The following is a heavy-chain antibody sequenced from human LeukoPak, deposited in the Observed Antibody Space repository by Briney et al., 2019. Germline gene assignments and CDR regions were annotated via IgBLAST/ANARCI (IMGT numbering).Heavy chain of an antibody. J-gene: IGHJ4*02. CDR3: ARVEGYCSSTSCPPRGY. CDR2: ISSSSSYT. CDR1: GFTFSSYS. Sequence: GGSLRLSCAASGFTFSSYSTNWVRQAPGKGLEWVSSISSSSSYTYYADSVKGRFAISRDNAKNSLYLQMNSLRAEDTAVYYCARVEGYCSSTSCPPRGYWGQGTLVTVSS. D-gene: IGHD2-2*01. V-gene: IGHV3-21*01.